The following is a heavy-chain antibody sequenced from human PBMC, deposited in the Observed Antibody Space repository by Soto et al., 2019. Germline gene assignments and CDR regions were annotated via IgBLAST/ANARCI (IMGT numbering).Heavy chain of an antibody. D-gene: IGHD3-22*01. J-gene: IGHJ4*02. V-gene: IGHV3-9*01. CDR3: AKSYSCDRSGYDPVFDY. CDR1: GFTFDDYA. Sequence: EVQLVESGGGLVQPGRSLRLSCAASGFTFDDYAMHWVRQAPGKGLGWVSGISWNSGSIGYADSVKGRFTISRDNAKYSLYLQMISLRAEDTALYYCAKSYSCDRSGYDPVFDYWGQGTLVTVSS. CDR2: ISWNSGSI.